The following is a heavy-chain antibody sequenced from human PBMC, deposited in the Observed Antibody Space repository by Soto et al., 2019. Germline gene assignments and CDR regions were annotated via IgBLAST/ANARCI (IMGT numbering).Heavy chain of an antibody. Sequence: QVQLVQSGAEVKKPGASVKVSCRASGYTFTDYYMHWVRQDPGQGLAWMGWIKPNSGGTNYGQKFQGRVTMTRDTSISTAYMWLNRLRSDDTGVYYRARDQSPCSGWPGMDVGGRGTTVTAS. V-gene: IGHV1-2*02. CDR3: ARDQSPCSGWPGMDV. CDR2: IKPNSGGT. J-gene: IGHJ6*04. CDR1: GYTFTDYY. D-gene: IGHD6-19*01.